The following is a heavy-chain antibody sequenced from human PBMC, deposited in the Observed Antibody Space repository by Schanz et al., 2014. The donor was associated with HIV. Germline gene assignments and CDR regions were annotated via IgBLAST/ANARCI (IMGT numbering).Heavy chain of an antibody. CDR3: ARDRMTANWKNDMDV. CDR2: IWYDGSKK. D-gene: IGHD2-21*02. V-gene: IGHV3-33*08. CDR1: GFTFSSYG. J-gene: IGHJ6*02. Sequence: VQLLESGGDLVQPGKSLKLSCAASGFTFSSYGMHWVRQAPGKGLEWVAVIWYDGSKKYYVDSVKGRFTISRDNSKNTLYLQMNSLRAEDTAVYYCARDRMTANWKNDMDVWGQGTTVTVSS.